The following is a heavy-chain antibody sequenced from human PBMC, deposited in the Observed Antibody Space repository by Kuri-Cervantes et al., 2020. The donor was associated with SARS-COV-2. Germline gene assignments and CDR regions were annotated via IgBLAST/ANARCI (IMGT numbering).Heavy chain of an antibody. V-gene: IGHV3-23*01. CDR2: ISGSGGST. CDR1: GFTFSNAW. CDR3: AREQLVPYNWFDP. D-gene: IGHD6-6*01. J-gene: IGHJ5*02. Sequence: GESLKISCAASGFTFSNAWMSWVRQAPGKGLEWVSAISGSGGSTYYADSVKGRFTISRDNSKNTLYLQMNSLRAEDTAVYYCAREQLVPYNWFDPWGQGTLVTVSS.